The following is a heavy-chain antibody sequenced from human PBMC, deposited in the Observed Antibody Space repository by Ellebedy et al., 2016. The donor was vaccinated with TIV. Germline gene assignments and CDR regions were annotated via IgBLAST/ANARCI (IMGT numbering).Heavy chain of an antibody. CDR1: GFTFSSYS. D-gene: IGHD1-1*01. CDR3: ARRHLDHYYYYMDV. J-gene: IGHJ6*03. Sequence: GESLKISXAASGFTFSSYSMNWVRQAPGKGLEWVSSISSSSSYIYYADSVKGRFTISRDNAKNSLYLQMNSLRAEDTAVYYCARRHLDHYYYYMDVWGKGTTVTVSS. V-gene: IGHV3-21*01. CDR2: ISSSSSYI.